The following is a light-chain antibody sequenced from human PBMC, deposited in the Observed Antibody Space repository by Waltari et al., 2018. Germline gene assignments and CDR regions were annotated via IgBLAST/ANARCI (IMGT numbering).Light chain of an antibody. V-gene: IGLV2-18*02. CDR2: EVN. CDR1: SSDVGTPNR. Sequence: QSALTQPHSVSGSPGQSVTISCPHTSSDVGTPNRLPWYQQPPGTAPKLMIYEVNYRPSGVPDRFSGSKSGNTASLTISGLQAEDEADYYCCSYAGSYTWVFGGGTKLTVL. CDR3: CSYAGSYTWV. J-gene: IGLJ3*02.